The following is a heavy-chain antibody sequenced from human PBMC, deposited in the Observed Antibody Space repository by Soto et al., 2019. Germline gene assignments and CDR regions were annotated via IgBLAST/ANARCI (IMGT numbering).Heavy chain of an antibody. D-gene: IGHD3-9*01. CDR3: ARKGPEDWPLDY. CDR2: IYWDDAK. J-gene: IGHJ4*02. CDR1: GFSLSTNGVG. V-gene: IGHV2-5*02. Sequence: QITLKESGPTLVKPTQTLTLTCTFSGFSLSTNGVGVGWIRQPPGKALEWLAVIYWDDAKKYSPSQKNRLTITKDTSKIQVVLTMTNMDPMDTGTYYCARKGPEDWPLDYWGQGTLVTVSS.